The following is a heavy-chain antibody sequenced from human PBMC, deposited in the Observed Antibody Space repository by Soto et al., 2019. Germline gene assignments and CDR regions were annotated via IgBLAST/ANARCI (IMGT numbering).Heavy chain of an antibody. D-gene: IGHD6-19*01. CDR2: ISYDGSNK. CDR3: ARDPSAVAGTPNIAFDY. Sequence: GGSLRLSCAASGFTFSSYAMHWVRQAPGKGLEWVAVISYDGSNKYYADSVKGRFTISRDNSKNTLYLQMNSLRAEDTAVYYCARDPSAVAGTPNIAFDYWGQGTLVTVSS. V-gene: IGHV3-30-3*01. J-gene: IGHJ4*02. CDR1: GFTFSSYA.